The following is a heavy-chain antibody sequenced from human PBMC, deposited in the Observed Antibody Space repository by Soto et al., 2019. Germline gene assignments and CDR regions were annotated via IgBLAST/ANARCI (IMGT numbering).Heavy chain of an antibody. V-gene: IGHV3-30*03. CDR3: ATSMISQDY. CDR1: GFTFSSYG. D-gene: IGHD3-16*01. Sequence: QVQLVESGGGVVQPGRSLRLSCAASGFTFSSYGMHWVRQAPGKGLEWVAVISYDGSNKYYADSVKGRFTISRDNSKNTLYLQMNSLRAEDTAVYYCATSMISQDYWGQGTLVTVSS. J-gene: IGHJ4*02. CDR2: ISYDGSNK.